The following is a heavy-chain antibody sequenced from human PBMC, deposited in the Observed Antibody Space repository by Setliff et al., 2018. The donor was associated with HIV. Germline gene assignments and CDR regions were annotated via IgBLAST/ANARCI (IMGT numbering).Heavy chain of an antibody. Sequence: ASVKVSCKASGYKFTGHYVHWVRQAPGQGLQWMGRISTSNGYTNYAQKLQGRVTVTTDTSTSTAYMELRGLRSDDTAVYYCARGGSYWGDAFDIWGQGTMVTVSS. CDR3: ARGGSYWGDAFDI. J-gene: IGHJ3*02. CDR1: GYKFTGHY. CDR2: ISTSNGYT. D-gene: IGHD1-26*01. V-gene: IGHV1-18*04.